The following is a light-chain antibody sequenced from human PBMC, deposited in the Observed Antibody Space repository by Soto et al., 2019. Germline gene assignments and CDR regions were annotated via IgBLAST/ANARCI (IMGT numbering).Light chain of an antibody. Sequence: DIQMTQSPSTLSASVGDRVTITCRASQSVSTWLAWYQQRPGKAPKLLIYDASSLERGVPSRFSGSGSGTQFTLTISGLQPDDFATYYCQQYNSYSWTFGQGTKVDIK. J-gene: IGKJ1*01. CDR2: DAS. V-gene: IGKV1-5*01. CDR1: QSVSTW. CDR3: QQYNSYSWT.